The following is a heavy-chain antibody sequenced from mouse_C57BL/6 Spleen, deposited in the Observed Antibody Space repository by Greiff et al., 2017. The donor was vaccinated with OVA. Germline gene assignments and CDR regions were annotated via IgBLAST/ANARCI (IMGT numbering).Heavy chain of an antibody. D-gene: IGHD4-1*01. V-gene: IGHV1-82*01. CDR2: IYPGDGDT. Sequence: QVQLKQSGPELVKPGASVKISCKASGYAFSSSWMNWVKQRPGKGLEWIGRIYPGDGDTNYNGKFKGKATLTADKSSSTAYMQLSSLTSEDSAVYFCARSLGGFAYWGQGTLVTVSA. CDR3: ARSLGGFAY. CDR1: GYAFSSSW. J-gene: IGHJ3*01.